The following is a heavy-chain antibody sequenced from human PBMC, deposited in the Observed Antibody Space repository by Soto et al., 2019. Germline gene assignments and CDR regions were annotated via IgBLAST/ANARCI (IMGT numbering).Heavy chain of an antibody. Sequence: QLQLQESGPGLVKPSETLSLTCTVSGGSISSSSYYWGWIRQPPGKGLEWIGSIYYSGSTYYNPSLKSRVTISVDTSKNQFSLKLSSVTAADTAVYYCARHQRRVLWSYSSGWANWFDPWGQETLVTVSS. CDR2: IYYSGST. CDR3: ARHQRRVLWSYSSGWANWFDP. CDR1: GGSISSSSYY. J-gene: IGHJ5*02. D-gene: IGHD6-19*01. V-gene: IGHV4-39*01.